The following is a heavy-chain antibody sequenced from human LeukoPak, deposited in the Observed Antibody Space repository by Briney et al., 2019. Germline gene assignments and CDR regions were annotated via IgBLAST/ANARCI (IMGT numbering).Heavy chain of an antibody. CDR1: GYSISSGYY. CDR3: ARIRAKQQLVKRDAFDI. D-gene: IGHD6-13*01. CDR2: IYHSGST. J-gene: IGHJ3*02. Sequence: SETLSLTCTVSGYSISSGYYWGWIRQPPGKGLEWIGSIYHSGSTNYNPSLKSRVTISVDTSKNQFSLKLSSVTAADTAVYYCARIRAKQQLVKRDAFDIWGQGTMVTVSS. V-gene: IGHV4-38-2*02.